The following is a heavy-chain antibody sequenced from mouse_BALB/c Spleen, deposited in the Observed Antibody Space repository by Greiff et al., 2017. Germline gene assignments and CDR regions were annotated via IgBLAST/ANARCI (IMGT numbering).Heavy chain of an antibody. CDR2: IWSGGST. Sequence: QVQLKQSGPGLVQPSQSLSITCTVSGFSLTSYGVHWVRQSPGKGLEWLGVIWSGGSTDYNAAFISRLSISKDNSKSQVFFKMNSLQADDTAIYYCARNKGSNYGNYDAMDYWGQGTSVTVSS. J-gene: IGHJ4*01. CDR3: ARNKGSNYGNYDAMDY. V-gene: IGHV2-4-1*01. D-gene: IGHD2-1*01. CDR1: GFSLTSYG.